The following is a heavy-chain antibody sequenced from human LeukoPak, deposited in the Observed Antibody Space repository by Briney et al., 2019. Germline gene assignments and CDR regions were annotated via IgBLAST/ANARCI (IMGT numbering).Heavy chain of an antibody. V-gene: IGHV4-59*01. CDR1: GDFIRRGY. CDR2: VSNSGRG. J-gene: IGHJ3*02. D-gene: IGHD3-22*01. Sequence: SETLSLTCSVSGDFIRRGYWNWIRQSPAQGIELIWFVSNSGRGRYNSSLHRRGRVSIDVSRCQLFLYLRSLSAAATAVYYFARLFDYDSSGDPDTFNMWGQGTKVTVSS. CDR3: ARLFDYDSSGDPDTFNM.